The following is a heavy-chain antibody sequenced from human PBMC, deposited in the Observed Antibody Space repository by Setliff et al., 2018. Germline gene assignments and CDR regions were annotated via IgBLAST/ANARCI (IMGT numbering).Heavy chain of an antibody. CDR2: IYTSGST. CDR1: GGSIGSGSYY. V-gene: IGHV4-61*02. CDR3: ARSLVVVPAAIGYMDV. Sequence: SETLSLTCTVSGGSIGSGSYYWSWIRQPAGKGLEWIGRIYTSGSTNYNPSLKSRVTISVDTSKNQFSLKLSSVTAADTAVYYCARSLVVVPAAIGYMDVWGKGTTVTVSS. J-gene: IGHJ6*03. D-gene: IGHD2-2*02.